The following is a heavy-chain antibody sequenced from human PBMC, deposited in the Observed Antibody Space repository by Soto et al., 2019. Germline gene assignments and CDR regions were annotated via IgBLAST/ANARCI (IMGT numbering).Heavy chain of an antibody. CDR1: GYTFSNNW. V-gene: IGHV5-51*01. Sequence: GESLMVSCKTSGYTFSNNWIGWVRQMPGKGLEWMGIIYPGDSETRYSPSFQGQVTISADRSVNPAYLQWSSLKASDTAMYYCARLLDFWGAPHYFDSWGQGTMVTVSS. D-gene: IGHD3-16*01. J-gene: IGHJ4*02. CDR2: IYPGDSET. CDR3: ARLLDFWGAPHYFDS.